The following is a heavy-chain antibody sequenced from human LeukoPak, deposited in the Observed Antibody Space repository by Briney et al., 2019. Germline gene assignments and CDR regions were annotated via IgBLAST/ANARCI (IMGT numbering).Heavy chain of an antibody. J-gene: IGHJ4*02. CDR1: GYTLTELS. Sequence: ASVKVSCKVSGYTLTELSMHWVRQAPGKGLEWMGGFNPEDGETIYAQKFQGRVTMAEDTSTDTAYMELSSLRSEDTAVYYCVSDRSCSISLDYWGQGTLVSVSS. V-gene: IGHV1-24*01. CDR2: FNPEDGET. D-gene: IGHD6-13*01. CDR3: VSDRSCSISLDY.